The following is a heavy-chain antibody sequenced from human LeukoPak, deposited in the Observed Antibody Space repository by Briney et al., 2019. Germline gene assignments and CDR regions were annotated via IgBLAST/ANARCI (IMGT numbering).Heavy chain of an antibody. J-gene: IGHJ4*02. CDR2: INHSGST. CDR1: GGSFSGYH. Sequence: PSETLSLTCAVYGGSFSGYHWSWIRQPPGKGLEWIGEINHSGSTNYNPSLKSRVTISVDTSKNQFSLKLSSVTAADTAVYYCARRVYDSSGYYFVAAFDYWGQGTLVTVSS. V-gene: IGHV4-34*01. CDR3: ARRVYDSSGYYFVAAFDY. D-gene: IGHD3-22*01.